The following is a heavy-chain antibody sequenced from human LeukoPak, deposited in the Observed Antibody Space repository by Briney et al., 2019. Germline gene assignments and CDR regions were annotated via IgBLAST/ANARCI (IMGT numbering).Heavy chain of an antibody. CDR2: ISYDGSNK. Sequence: GGSLRLSCAASGFTFSSYGMHWVRQAPGKGLEWVAVISYDGSNKYYADSVKGRFTISRDNSKNTLYLQMNSLRAEDTAVYYCAKWKWLLTFLLWGQGTLVTVSS. CDR1: GFTFSSYG. CDR3: AKWKWLLTFLL. J-gene: IGHJ4*02. V-gene: IGHV3-30*18. D-gene: IGHD5-12*01.